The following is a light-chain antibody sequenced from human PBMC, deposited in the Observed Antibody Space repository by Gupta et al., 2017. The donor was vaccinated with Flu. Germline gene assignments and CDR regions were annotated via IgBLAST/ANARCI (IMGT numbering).Light chain of an antibody. V-gene: IGLV3-21*02. CDR3: QVWDSSSDHQV. CDR2: DDN. J-gene: IGLJ3*02. Sequence: GGNNIGSKGLPWYQQRPGQAPVLVVYDDNDRPSGVPERFSGSNSGFTATLTISRVETGDEADYYCQVWDSSSDHQVFGGGTKLTVL. CDR1: NIGSKG.